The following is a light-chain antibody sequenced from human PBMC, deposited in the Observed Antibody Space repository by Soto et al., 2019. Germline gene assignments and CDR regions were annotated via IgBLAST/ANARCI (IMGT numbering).Light chain of an antibody. J-gene: IGLJ2*01. CDR1: SSDVGGYNY. Sequence: QSALTQPPSASGSLGQSVTISCTGTSSDVGGYNYVSWHQQHPGKAPKVMIYEVTKRPPGVPDRFSGSKSGNTASLTVSGLQAEDEADYYCNSFAGRGNPVLLGGGTKLTVL. CDR3: NSFAGRGNPVL. CDR2: EVT. V-gene: IGLV2-8*01.